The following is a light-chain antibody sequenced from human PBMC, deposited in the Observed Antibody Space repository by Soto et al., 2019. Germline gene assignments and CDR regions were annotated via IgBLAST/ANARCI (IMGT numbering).Light chain of an antibody. J-gene: IGLJ2*01. Sequence: QSVLTQPASVSGSPGQSITISCTGTSSDVGSYNLVSWYQQHPGKAPKLMIYEVSKRPSGVSNRFSGSKSGNTASLTISGPQAEDEADYYCCSYAGSSTVVFGGGTKLTVL. CDR2: EVS. CDR1: SSDVGSYNL. CDR3: CSYAGSSTVV. V-gene: IGLV2-23*02.